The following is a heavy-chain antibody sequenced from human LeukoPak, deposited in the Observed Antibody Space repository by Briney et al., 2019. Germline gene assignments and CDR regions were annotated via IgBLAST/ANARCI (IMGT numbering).Heavy chain of an antibody. CDR1: GFTFGDYA. CDR3: TRDIKVVPAAMGEGYYFDY. D-gene: IGHD2-2*01. J-gene: IGHJ4*02. V-gene: IGHV3-49*03. CDR2: IRSKAYGGTT. Sequence: GGSLRLSCTASGFTFGDYAMSWFRQAPGKGLEWVGFIRSKAYGGTTEYAASVKGRFTISRDDSKSIAYLQMNSLKTEDTAVYYCTRDIKVVPAAMGEGYYFDYWGQGTLVTVSS.